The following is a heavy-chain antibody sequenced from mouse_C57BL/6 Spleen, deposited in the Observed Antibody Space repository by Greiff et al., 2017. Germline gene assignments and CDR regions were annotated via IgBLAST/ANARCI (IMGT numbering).Heavy chain of an antibody. CDR2: ISSGSSTI. V-gene: IGHV5-17*01. CDR3: ARGTTVVGYFDY. J-gene: IGHJ2*01. CDR1: GFTFSDYG. Sequence: EVHLVESGGGLVKPGGSLKLSCAASGFTFSDYGMHWVRQAPEKGLEWVAYISSGSSTIYYADTVKGRFTIARDNAKNTLFLQMTSLRSEDTAMYYCARGTTVVGYFDYWGQGTTLTVSS. D-gene: IGHD1-1*01.